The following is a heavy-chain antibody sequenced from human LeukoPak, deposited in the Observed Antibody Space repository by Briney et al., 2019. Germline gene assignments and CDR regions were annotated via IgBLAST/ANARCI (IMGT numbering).Heavy chain of an antibody. D-gene: IGHD3-22*01. V-gene: IGHV4-4*07. CDR3: ARGLFDSSGYYGDY. CDR2: IYGSGST. J-gene: IGHJ4*02. Sequence: SETLSLTCTVSGGSISKNYWSWIRQPAEKGLEWIGRIYGSGSTSYNPSLKSRVTISVDTSKNQFSLKLSSVTAADTAVYYCARGLFDSSGYYGDYWGQGTLVTVSS. CDR1: GGSISKNY.